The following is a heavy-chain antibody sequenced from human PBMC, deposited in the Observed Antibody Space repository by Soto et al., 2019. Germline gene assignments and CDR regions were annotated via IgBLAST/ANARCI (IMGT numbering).Heavy chain of an antibody. Sequence: ASVKVSCKASGYTFTSYAMHWVRQAPGQRLEWMGWINAGNGNTKYSQKFQGRVTITRDTSASTAYMELSSLRSEDTAVYYCASSAPRGEYQLLYSWFDPWGQGTLVTVSS. J-gene: IGHJ5*02. V-gene: IGHV1-3*01. CDR2: INAGNGNT. CDR1: GYTFTSYA. D-gene: IGHD2-2*02. CDR3: ASSAPRGEYQLLYSWFDP.